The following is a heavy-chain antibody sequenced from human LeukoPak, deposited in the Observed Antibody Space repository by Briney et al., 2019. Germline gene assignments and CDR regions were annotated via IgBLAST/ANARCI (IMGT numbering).Heavy chain of an antibody. J-gene: IGHJ4*02. CDR2: IYYSGST. CDR1: GGSISSYY. D-gene: IGHD3-22*01. Sequence: PSETLSLTCTVSGGSISSYYWSWIRQPPGKGLEWIGYIYYSGSTNYNPSLKSRVTISVDTPKNQFSLKLSSVTAADTAVYYCARVYTGNYYDSSGPIGHFDYWGQGTLVTVSS. CDR3: ARVYTGNYYDSSGPIGHFDY. V-gene: IGHV4-59*01.